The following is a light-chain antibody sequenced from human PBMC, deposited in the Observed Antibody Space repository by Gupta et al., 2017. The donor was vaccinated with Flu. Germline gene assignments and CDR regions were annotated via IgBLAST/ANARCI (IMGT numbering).Light chain of an antibody. CDR2: AAS. Sequence: PSSLSASVGDRVTITVLSTQIISDYINWYQQKPGKAPKLLIYAASRVNSGVPSQFSGSDSETDFTLTISSLQREDFATYYCQHTDSIPTTFGEGTKMEIK. CDR3: QHTDSIPTT. J-gene: IGKJ2*01. CDR1: QIISDY. V-gene: IGKV1-39*01.